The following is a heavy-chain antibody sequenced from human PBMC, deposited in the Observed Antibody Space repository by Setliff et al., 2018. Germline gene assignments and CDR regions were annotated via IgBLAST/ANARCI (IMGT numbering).Heavy chain of an antibody. D-gene: IGHD6-13*01. Sequence: ASVKVSCKASGYTFTSYDINWVRQATGQGLEWMGWMNPNSGNTGYAQKFQGRVTMTRNTSITTAYMELSSLRSEDTAVYYCARGGSGIAAAGTGKAAFDIWGQGAMVTVSS. CDR3: ARGGSGIAAAGTGKAAFDI. V-gene: IGHV1-8*02. J-gene: IGHJ3*02. CDR2: MNPNSGNT. CDR1: GYTFTSYD.